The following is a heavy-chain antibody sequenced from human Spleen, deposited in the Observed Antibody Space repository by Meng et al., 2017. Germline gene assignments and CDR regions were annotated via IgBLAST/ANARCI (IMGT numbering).Heavy chain of an antibody. Sequence: GESLKISCAASGFTFDDYAMHWVRQAPGKGLEWVSSKSGDSTYYADSGKGRFTISRDNSKKTLHLQMNSLRAEDTAVYYCARGLMAARHFDYWGQGTLVTVSS. CDR3: ARGLMAARHFDY. J-gene: IGHJ4*02. V-gene: IGHV3-38-3*01. D-gene: IGHD6-6*01. CDR1: GFTFDDYA. CDR2: KSGDST.